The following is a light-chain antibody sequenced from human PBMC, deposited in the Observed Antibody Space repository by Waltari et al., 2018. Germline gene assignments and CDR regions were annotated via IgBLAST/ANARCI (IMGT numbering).Light chain of an antibody. J-gene: IGKJ4*01. CDR2: WAS. Sequence: DIVMTQSPDSLAVSLGERATINCKSSQSVSYTASNKHYLAWYQQKPGQPPKLIINWASNRESGVPDRFSGSGSGTDFTLTISRLQAEDVAVYYCQQYYTTPLTCGGGTKVEI. CDR3: QQYYTTPLT. V-gene: IGKV4-1*01. CDR1: QSVSYTASNKHY.